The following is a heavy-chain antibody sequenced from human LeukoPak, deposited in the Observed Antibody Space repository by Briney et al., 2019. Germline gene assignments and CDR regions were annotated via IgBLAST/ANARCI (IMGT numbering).Heavy chain of an antibody. CDR3: TRDSHGNNWFDP. D-gene: IGHD1-1*01. J-gene: IGHJ5*02. Sequence: GGPLRLSCTGSGFTFADYYIHWIREAPGKGLEWVSFIRNRAHGGTTEYAASVKGRFTISRDNSKSIAFLQLDSVTIEDKAVYYCTRDSHGNNWFDPWGQGTLVTVSS. V-gene: IGHV3-49*03. CDR1: GFTFADYY. CDR2: IRNRAHGGTT.